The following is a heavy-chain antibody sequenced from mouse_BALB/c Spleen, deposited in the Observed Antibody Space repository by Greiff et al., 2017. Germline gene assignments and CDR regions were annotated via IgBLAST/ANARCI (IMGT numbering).Heavy chain of an antibody. CDR2: IDPANGNT. Sequence: EVKLMESGAELVKPGASVKLSCTASGFNIKDTYMHWVKQRPEQGLEWIGRIDPANGNTKYDPKFQGKATITADTSSNTAYLQLSSLTSEDTAVYYCALYYTWGQGTLVTVSA. CDR1: GFNIKDTY. D-gene: IGHD2-12*01. J-gene: IGHJ3*01. CDR3: ALYYT. V-gene: IGHV14-3*02.